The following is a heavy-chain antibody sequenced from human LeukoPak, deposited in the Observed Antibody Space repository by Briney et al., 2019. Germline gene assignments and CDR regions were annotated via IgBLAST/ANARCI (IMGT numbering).Heavy chain of an antibody. CDR3: ARGGRAFDV. CDR2: NYHSGKA. Sequence: SETLSLTCTVSGAFISSGGFYWSWLRQPPGKGLEWIGYNYHSGKAYYNPSLESRVTISVDRSKNHFSLNLNSVTAADTSVYYCARGGRAFDVWGQGTLISVSP. CDR1: GAFISSGGFY. J-gene: IGHJ3*01. V-gene: IGHV4-30-2*01.